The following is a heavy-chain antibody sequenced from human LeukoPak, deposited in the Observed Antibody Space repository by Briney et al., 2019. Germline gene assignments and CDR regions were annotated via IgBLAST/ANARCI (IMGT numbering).Heavy chain of an antibody. J-gene: IGHJ4*02. V-gene: IGHV3-30*02. CDR3: AKVPAAATGGFDY. CDR2: IRYDGSNK. CDR1: GFTFSSYG. Sequence: GGPLRLSCAASGFTFSSYGMPWVRKAPGKGLEGGAFIRYDGSNKYYADSVKGRFTISRDNSKNTLYLQMNSLRAEDTAVYYCAKVPAAATGGFDYWGQGTLVTVSS. D-gene: IGHD2-2*01.